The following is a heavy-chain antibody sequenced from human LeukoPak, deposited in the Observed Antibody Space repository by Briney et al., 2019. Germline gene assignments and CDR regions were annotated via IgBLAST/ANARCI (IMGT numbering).Heavy chain of an antibody. CDR3: AKDRENSGSYYFDY. D-gene: IGHD1-26*01. V-gene: IGHV3-30*18. Sequence: PGRSLRLSCAASGFTFSSYGMRWVRQAPGKGLEWVAVISYDGSNKYYADSVEGRFTISRDNSKNTLYLQMNSLRAEDTAVYYCAKDRENSGSYYFDYWGQGTLVTVSS. CDR1: GFTFSSYG. J-gene: IGHJ4*02. CDR2: ISYDGSNK.